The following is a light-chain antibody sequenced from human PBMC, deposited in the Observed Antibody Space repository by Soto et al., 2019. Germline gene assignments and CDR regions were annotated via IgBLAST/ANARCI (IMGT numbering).Light chain of an antibody. Sequence: EIVLTQSPATLSLSPGERATLSCRASQSVSSYLAWYQQKPGQAPRLLIYDASNRATGIPARFTGSGSWTGFTLTISSLEPEDVAVYYCQQRNNWPPWTFGQGTKVEIK. J-gene: IGKJ1*01. V-gene: IGKV3-11*01. CDR2: DAS. CDR1: QSVSSY. CDR3: QQRNNWPPWT.